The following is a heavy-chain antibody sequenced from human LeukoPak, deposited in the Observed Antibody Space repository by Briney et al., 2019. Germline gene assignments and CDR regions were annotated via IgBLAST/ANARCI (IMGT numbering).Heavy chain of an antibody. D-gene: IGHD6-19*01. J-gene: IGHJ4*02. V-gene: IGHV3-7*03. Sequence: GGSLRLSCATSGFTFNDYWMNWVRQAPGKGLEWVANIKQDGSEKYYVDSVKGRFTISRDNAKNSLYLQMNSLRAEDTAVYYCARERIAVAGTTDYWGQGTLVTVSS. CDR3: ARERIAVAGTTDY. CDR1: GFTFNDYW. CDR2: IKQDGSEK.